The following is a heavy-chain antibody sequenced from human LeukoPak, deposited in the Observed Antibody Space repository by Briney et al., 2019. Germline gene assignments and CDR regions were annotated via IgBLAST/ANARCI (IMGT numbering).Heavy chain of an antibody. CDR3: VRGYSYGWFDP. V-gene: IGHV3-23*01. CDR2: ISGSGGST. Sequence: PGGSLTLSCAASAFTFSIYAMSWVRQAPGKGLGWVSTISGSGGSTHYTASVKGRFTISRDNSKNTLYLQMNSLRADDTAVYYCVRGYSYGWFDPWGQGTLVTVSS. J-gene: IGHJ5*02. CDR1: AFTFSIYA. D-gene: IGHD5-18*01.